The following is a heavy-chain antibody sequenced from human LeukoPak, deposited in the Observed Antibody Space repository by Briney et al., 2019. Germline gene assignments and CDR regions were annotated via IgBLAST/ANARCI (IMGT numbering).Heavy chain of an antibody. J-gene: IGHJ3*01. Sequence: GGSLRLSCSASGFTFSSYGMHWVRQAPGKGLEYVSGISNFGDSTYYPDSVKGRFTISRDNSKNMLYLQMTTLRPEDTADYYCVEGSCPPLGAFDVWGQGTTVTVSS. V-gene: IGHV3-64D*06. CDR3: VEGSCPPLGAFDV. CDR2: ISNFGDST. CDR1: GFTFSSYG. D-gene: IGHD3-10*01.